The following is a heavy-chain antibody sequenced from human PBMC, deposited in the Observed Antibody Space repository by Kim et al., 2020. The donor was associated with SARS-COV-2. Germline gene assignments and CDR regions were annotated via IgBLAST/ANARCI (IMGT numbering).Heavy chain of an antibody. D-gene: IGHD2-15*01. CDR1: GFTFSSYS. V-gene: IGHV3-48*02. Sequence: GGSLRLSCAASGFTFSSYSMNWVRQAPGKGLEWVSYISSSSSTIYYADSVKGRFTISRDNAKNSLYLQMNSLRDEDTAVYYCVRDFRWRILFETRDYFDYWGQGTLVTVSS. CDR2: ISSSSSTI. CDR3: VRDFRWRILFETRDYFDY. J-gene: IGHJ4*02.